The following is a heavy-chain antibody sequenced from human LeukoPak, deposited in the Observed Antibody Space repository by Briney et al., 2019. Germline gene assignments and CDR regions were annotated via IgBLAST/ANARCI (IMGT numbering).Heavy chain of an antibody. J-gene: IGHJ4*02. V-gene: IGHV3-21*01. CDR1: GFTFTSYS. CDR2: ISSSSSYI. CDR3: ARGRDGYNDYFDY. Sequence: GGSLRVSCAASGFTFTSYSMNWVRQARGKGLEWVSSISSSSSYIYYADSVKGRFTISRDNAKNSLYLQMNSLRAEDTAVYYCARGRDGYNDYFDYWGQGTLVTVSS. D-gene: IGHD5-24*01.